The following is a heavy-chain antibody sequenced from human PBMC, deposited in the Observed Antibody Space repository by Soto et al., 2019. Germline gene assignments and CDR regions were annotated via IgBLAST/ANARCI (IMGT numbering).Heavy chain of an antibody. D-gene: IGHD3-22*01. CDR3: ARVYYDSSGTTKFRALDF. CDR2: IKQDGGDE. J-gene: IGHJ3*01. V-gene: IGHV3-7*01. CDR1: GFTFSDYS. Sequence: PGGSLRLSCAASGFTFSDYSMSWVRQSPGKGLEGVANIKQDGGDEDYVDSVKGRLTISRDNAKNSPYLQMNGLRAEDTAIYYCARVYYDSSGTTKFRALDFWGQGKMVTGSS.